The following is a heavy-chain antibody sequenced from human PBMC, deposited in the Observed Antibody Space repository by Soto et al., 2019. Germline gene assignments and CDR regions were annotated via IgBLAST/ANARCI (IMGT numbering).Heavy chain of an antibody. CDR1: GFPFSSHW. Sequence: EVQLVESGGDLVQPGGSLRLSCAASGFPFSSHWMHWVRQAPGKGLVWVSRINSDGSITSYADSVKGRFTISRDNAKNTLYVEMNSLRVEDTAVYYCARWRAYGSGTQGMDVWGQGTTVIVSS. CDR2: INSDGSIT. CDR3: ARWRAYGSGTQGMDV. V-gene: IGHV3-74*01. J-gene: IGHJ6*02. D-gene: IGHD3-10*01.